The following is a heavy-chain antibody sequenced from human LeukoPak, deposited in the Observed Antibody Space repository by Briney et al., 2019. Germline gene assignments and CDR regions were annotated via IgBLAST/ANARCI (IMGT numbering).Heavy chain of an antibody. Sequence: SETLSLTCTVSGGSISSSSYYWGWIRQPPGKGLEWIGSIFYSGSTYYNPSLKSRVTISVDTSKNQFSLKLSSVTAADTAVYYCARQYNWNDFDYWGQGTLVTVSS. CDR1: GGSISSSSYY. V-gene: IGHV4-39*01. CDR3: ARQYNWNDFDY. D-gene: IGHD1-1*01. J-gene: IGHJ4*02. CDR2: IFYSGST.